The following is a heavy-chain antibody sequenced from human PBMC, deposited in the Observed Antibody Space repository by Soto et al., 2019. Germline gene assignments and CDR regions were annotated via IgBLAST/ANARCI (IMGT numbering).Heavy chain of an antibody. Sequence: PGGSLRLSCAASGFTFSSYSMNWVRQAPGKVLEWVSSISSSSSYIYYADSVKGRFTISGDNAKNSLYLQMNSLRAEDTAVYYCARSPITYSSSWYYYYYGMDVWGQGTTVNVSS. CDR2: ISSSSSYI. CDR1: GFTFSSYS. V-gene: IGHV3-21*01. J-gene: IGHJ6*02. CDR3: ARSPITYSSSWYYYYYGMDV. D-gene: IGHD6-13*01.